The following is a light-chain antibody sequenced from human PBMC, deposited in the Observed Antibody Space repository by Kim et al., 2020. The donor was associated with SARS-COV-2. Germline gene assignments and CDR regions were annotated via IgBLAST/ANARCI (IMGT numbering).Light chain of an antibody. CDR3: QQYHTHST. V-gene: IGKV1-5*03. J-gene: IGKJ1*01. CDR1: QTGDVW. Sequence: ASIGDTVTITCRASQTGDVWLAWYQQRPGHPPKLLIHRAIDLQSGVPSRFNGSGSGTEFALTISSLQPSDFATYYCQQYHTHSTFGRGTKVDIK. CDR2: RAI.